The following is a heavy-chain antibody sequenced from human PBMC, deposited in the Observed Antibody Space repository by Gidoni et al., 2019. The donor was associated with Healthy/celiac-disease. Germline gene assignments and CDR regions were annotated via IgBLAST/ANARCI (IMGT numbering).Heavy chain of an antibody. CDR2: ISAYNGNT. D-gene: IGHD3-22*01. Sequence: QVQLLQSGAEVNNPGASVKVSCTASVYTFTSYGISWVRQAPGQGLEWMEWISAYNGNTNDAQKLQGRVTMTTDTSTSKAYMELRSLRSEDTAVYYCARAQPPMRDFDYWGQGTLVTVSA. CDR1: VYTFTSYG. J-gene: IGHJ4*02. CDR3: ARAQPPMRDFDY. V-gene: IGHV1-18*01.